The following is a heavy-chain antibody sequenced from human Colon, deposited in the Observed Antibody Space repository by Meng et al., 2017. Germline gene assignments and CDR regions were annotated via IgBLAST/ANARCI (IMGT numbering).Heavy chain of an antibody. J-gene: IGHJ4*02. CDR2: IFPADSDT. V-gene: IGHV5-51*01. Sequence: GESLKISRKGSGYSFSSYWIGWVRQMPGKGPEWMGNIFPADSDTRYSPSFQGQVTIPVDKSISTAYLQWSSLEASDSAIYYCARLRDYGDDRAFAYWGPGTLVTVSS. CDR1: GYSFSSYW. CDR3: ARLRDYGDDRAFAY. D-gene: IGHD4/OR15-4a*01.